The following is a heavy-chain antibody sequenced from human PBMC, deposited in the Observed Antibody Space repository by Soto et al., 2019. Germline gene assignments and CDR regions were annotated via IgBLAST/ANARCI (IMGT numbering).Heavy chain of an antibody. CDR3: ARGVILYPKRTWFEP. V-gene: IGHV4-34*01. CDR2: INHSGST. D-gene: IGHD2-8*01. J-gene: IGHJ5*02. Sequence: SETLSLTCAFYVGSFSGYYWSWIRHPPGKGLEWIGEINHSGSTNYNPSLKSRVTISVDTSKNQFSLKLSSVTAADTAVYYCARGVILYPKRTWFEPWGQGTLVIVSS. CDR1: VGSFSGYY.